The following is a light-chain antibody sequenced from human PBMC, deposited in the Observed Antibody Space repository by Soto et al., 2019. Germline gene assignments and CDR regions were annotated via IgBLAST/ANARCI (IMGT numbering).Light chain of an antibody. Sequence: EIVLKKSAGAVSLSPGERATLSCRTGQSVSSNYLAWYQQKPGQAPRLLIYGASSRATGIPDRFSGSGSGTDFTLTISRLEPEDFAVYYCQQYGSSVRTFGQGTKVDIK. CDR1: QSVSSNY. CDR3: QQYGSSVRT. V-gene: IGKV3-20*01. J-gene: IGKJ1*01. CDR2: GAS.